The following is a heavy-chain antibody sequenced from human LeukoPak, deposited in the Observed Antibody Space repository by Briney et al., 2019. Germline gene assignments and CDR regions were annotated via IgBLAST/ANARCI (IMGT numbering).Heavy chain of an antibody. CDR1: GFTFSSYS. CDR3: ARVRLSSSWVELYYYYMDV. CDR2: ISSSSSYI. J-gene: IGHJ6*03. Sequence: PGGSLRLSCAASGFTFSSYSMNWVRQAPGKGLEWVSSISSSSSYIYYADSVKGRFTISRDNAKNSLYLQMNSLRAEDTAVYYCARVRLSSSWVELYYYYMDVWGKGTTVTVSS. V-gene: IGHV3-21*01. D-gene: IGHD6-13*01.